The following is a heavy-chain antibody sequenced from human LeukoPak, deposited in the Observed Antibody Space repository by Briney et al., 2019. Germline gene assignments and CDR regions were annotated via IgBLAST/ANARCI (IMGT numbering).Heavy chain of an antibody. CDR3: AREAYCGGDCYSGFDY. J-gene: IGHJ4*02. D-gene: IGHD2-21*02. V-gene: IGHV4-59*01. CDR2: IYYSGST. CDR1: GGSISSYF. Sequence: PSETLSLTCTVSGGSISSYFWSWIRQPPGKGLEWIGYIYYSGSTKYNPSLKSRITISVDTSKNQFSLKLSSVTVADTAVYYCAREAYCGGDCYSGFDYWGQGTLVTVSS.